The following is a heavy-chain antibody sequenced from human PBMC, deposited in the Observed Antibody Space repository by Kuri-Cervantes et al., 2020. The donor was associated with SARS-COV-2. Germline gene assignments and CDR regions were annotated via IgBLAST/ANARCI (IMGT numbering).Heavy chain of an antibody. Sequence: SETLSLTCTVSGGSISSSCYYWGWLRQPPGKGLEWIGSIYYSGSTYYNPSLKSRVTISVDTSKNQFSLKLSSVTAADTAVYYCARRSTSITIFGVVNINPFDYWGQGTLVTVSS. CDR3: ARRSTSITIFGVVNINPFDY. CDR2: IYYSGST. D-gene: IGHD3-3*01. V-gene: IGHV4-39*01. CDR1: GGSISSSCYY. J-gene: IGHJ4*02.